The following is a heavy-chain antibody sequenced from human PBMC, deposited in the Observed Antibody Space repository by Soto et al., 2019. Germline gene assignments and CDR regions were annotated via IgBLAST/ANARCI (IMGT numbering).Heavy chain of an antibody. J-gene: IGHJ6*02. D-gene: IGHD3-16*01. Sequence: QVKLVQSGAEVRKPGASVKVSCKASGYTFTTYGISWVRQAPGQGLEWMGWISGYDGHTKYAQKFQGIIIMTTDTSTSTVYMDLRSLRSDDTAVYYCAREGEMPYYYYGLDVWGQGTTVTVSS. CDR2: ISGYDGHT. V-gene: IGHV1-18*01. CDR3: AREGEMPYYYYGLDV. CDR1: GYTFTTYG.